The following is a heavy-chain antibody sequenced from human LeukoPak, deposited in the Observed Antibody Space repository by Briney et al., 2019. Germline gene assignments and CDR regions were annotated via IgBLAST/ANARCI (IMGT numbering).Heavy chain of an antibody. D-gene: IGHD3-16*02. CDR2: ISGSGGST. Sequence: GGSLRLSCAASGFTFSSYAMSWVRQAPGKGLEWVSAISGSGGSTYYADSVRGRFTISRDNSKNTLYLQMNSLRAEDTAVYYCAKINYVWGSYRRGAFDIWGQGTMVTVSS. J-gene: IGHJ3*02. V-gene: IGHV3-23*01. CDR3: AKINYVWGSYRRGAFDI. CDR1: GFTFSSYA.